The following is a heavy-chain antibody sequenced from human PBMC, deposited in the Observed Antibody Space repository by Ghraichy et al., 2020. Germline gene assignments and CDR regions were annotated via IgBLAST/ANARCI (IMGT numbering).Heavy chain of an antibody. Sequence: TLTLTCTVSGGSISSGGYYWSWIRQHPGKGLEWIGYIYYSGSTSYNPSLKSQVTISVDTSKNQFSLKLSSVTAADTAVYYCARRSGYIVGGMDVWGQGTTVTVSS. D-gene: IGHD3-3*01. CDR1: GGSISSGGYY. J-gene: IGHJ6*02. CDR3: ARRSGYIVGGMDV. CDR2: IYYSGST. V-gene: IGHV4-31*01.